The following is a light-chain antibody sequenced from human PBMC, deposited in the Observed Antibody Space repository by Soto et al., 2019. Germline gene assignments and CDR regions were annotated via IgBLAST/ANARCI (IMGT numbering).Light chain of an antibody. CDR1: QSISSW. CDR3: QQYYSYPLT. CDR2: DAS. V-gene: IGKV1-5*01. Sequence: DIQMTQSPSTLSASVGDRVTITCRASQSISSWLAWYQQKPGKAPKLLIYDASSLESGVPSRFSGSGSGTEFTLTISCLQSEDFATYYCQQYYSYPLTFGQGTRLEI. J-gene: IGKJ5*01.